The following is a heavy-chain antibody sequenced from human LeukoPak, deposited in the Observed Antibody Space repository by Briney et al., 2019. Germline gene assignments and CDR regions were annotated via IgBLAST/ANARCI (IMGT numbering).Heavy chain of an antibody. Sequence: ESLKISCKGSGYTFTTYWIGWVRQMPGKGLEWMGIIYPGDSDTRYSPSFQGQVTISADKSISTAYLQWSSLKASDTAMYYCARLLYYYDSSGYPQADYYYMDVWGKGTTVTVSS. D-gene: IGHD3-22*01. V-gene: IGHV5-51*01. CDR3: ARLLYYYDSSGYPQADYYYMDV. CDR1: GYTFTTYW. J-gene: IGHJ6*03. CDR2: IYPGDSDT.